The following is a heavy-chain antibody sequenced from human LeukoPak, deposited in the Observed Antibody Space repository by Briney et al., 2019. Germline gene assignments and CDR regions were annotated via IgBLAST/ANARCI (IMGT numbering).Heavy chain of an antibody. CDR1: GLTFPSYS. CDR3: AQGSSITTRHFDH. D-gene: IGHD2-2*01. J-gene: IGHJ5*02. V-gene: IGHV3-23*01. Sequence: GGSLRLSCAASGLTFPSYSMSWVRQAPGKGLEWVSIITANGDSASYADSLMGRFTTSRDNSKNTLYLQMNSLRAEDTAVYYCAQGSSITTRHFDHWGRGTLVTVSS. CDR2: ITANGDSA.